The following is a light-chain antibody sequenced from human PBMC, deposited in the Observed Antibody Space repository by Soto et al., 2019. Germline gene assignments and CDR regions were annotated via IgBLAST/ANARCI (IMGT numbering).Light chain of an antibody. J-gene: IGKJ3*01. CDR1: QSISSY. CDR2: AAS. Sequence: DIQMTQSPSSLSASVGDRVTITCRASQSISSYLNWYQQKPGKAPKLLIYAASSLQSGVPSRFSGSRSGTDFTLTISRLQPEDFATYYCQQSYSTPFTFGPGTKVDI. CDR3: QQSYSTPFT. V-gene: IGKV1-39*01.